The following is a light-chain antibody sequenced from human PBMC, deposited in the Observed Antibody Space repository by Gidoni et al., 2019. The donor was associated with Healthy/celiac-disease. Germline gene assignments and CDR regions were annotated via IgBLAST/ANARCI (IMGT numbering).Light chain of an antibody. CDR2: YVS. CDR1: SRDVGCYKY. Sequence: QSALTQPASVSGSPGQSITISCTGTSRDVGCYKYVSWYQQQPSKAPKLMIDYVSHRPSGVSNLVSCAKSSNTASLTISGLQAEDEADYYCSSYTSSSTVVFGGGTKLTVL. J-gene: IGLJ2*01. CDR3: SSYTSSSTVV. V-gene: IGLV2-14*01.